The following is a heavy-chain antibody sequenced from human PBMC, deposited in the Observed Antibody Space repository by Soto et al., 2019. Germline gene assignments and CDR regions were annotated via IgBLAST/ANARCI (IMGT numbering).Heavy chain of an antibody. CDR2: IWYDGSNK. Sequence: QVQLVESGGGVVQPGRSLRLSCAASGFTFSSYGMHWVRQAPGKGLEWVAVIWYDGSNKYYADSVKGRFTISRDNSKNTLYLQMNSLRAEDTAVYYCASELAAVAPYIWSGYYTAYYYGMDVWGQGTTVTVSS. CDR1: GFTFSSYG. V-gene: IGHV3-33*01. D-gene: IGHD3-3*01. J-gene: IGHJ6*02. CDR3: ASELAAVAPYIWSGYYTAYYYGMDV.